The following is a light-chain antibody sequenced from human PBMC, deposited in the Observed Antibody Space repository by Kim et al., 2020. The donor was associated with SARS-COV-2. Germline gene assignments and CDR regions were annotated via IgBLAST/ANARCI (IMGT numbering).Light chain of an antibody. CDR1: SRDVCGYDY. CDR2: DVT. V-gene: IGLV2-11*01. CDR3: CSYAGTLTYV. J-gene: IGLJ1*01. Sequence: QSVLTQPRSVSGSPGQSVTISCTGTSRDVCGYDYVSWCQQHPGKAPKLIIYDVTTRPSGVPDRFSGSKSGNTASLTISGLQVEDEADYYCCSYAGTLTYVFGTGTKVTVL.